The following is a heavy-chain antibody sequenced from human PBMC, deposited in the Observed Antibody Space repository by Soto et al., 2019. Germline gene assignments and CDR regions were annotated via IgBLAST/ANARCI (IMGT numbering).Heavy chain of an antibody. D-gene: IGHD2-15*01. J-gene: IGHJ3*02. CDR3: ARDSGGDQLVVAANDSFDI. V-gene: IGHV3-21*01. Sequence: EVQLVESGGGLVKPGGSLRLSCAASGFTFSSYSMNWVRQAPGKGLEWVSSISSSSSYIYYADSVKGRVTISRDNAKNSLYLQMNSLRAEDTAVYYCARDSGGDQLVVAANDSFDIWCQGTMVTVSS. CDR1: GFTFSSYS. CDR2: ISSSSSYI.